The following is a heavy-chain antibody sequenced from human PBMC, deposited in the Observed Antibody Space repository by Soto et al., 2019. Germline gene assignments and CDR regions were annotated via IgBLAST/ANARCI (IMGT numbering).Heavy chain of an antibody. J-gene: IGHJ4*02. CDR3: ARTSGYYFFDS. CDR2: INAANGNT. D-gene: IGHD3-22*01. V-gene: IGHV1-3*01. CDR1: VYTFISYA. Sequence: ASVKVSCKASVYTFISYAIHWVRQAPGQRLEWMGWINAANGNTKYSQKFQGRVTITRDTSASTAYMELSSLRSEDTAVYYCARTSGYYFFDSWGQGTLVTVSS.